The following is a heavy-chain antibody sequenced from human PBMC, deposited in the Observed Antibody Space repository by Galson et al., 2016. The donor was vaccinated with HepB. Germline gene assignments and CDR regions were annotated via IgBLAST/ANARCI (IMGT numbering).Heavy chain of an antibody. D-gene: IGHD3-9*01. J-gene: IGHJ6*02. Sequence: SLRLSCAASGFTFSRYWMHWVRRAPGKGLEWVSGIKNDGSFTKYADSVKGRFTSSRENVKNILHLQMNSLRVEDTAVYYCARLTISDGMDIWGQGTTVTVS. V-gene: IGHV3-74*01. CDR3: ARLTISDGMDI. CDR1: GFTFSRYW. CDR2: IKNDGSFT.